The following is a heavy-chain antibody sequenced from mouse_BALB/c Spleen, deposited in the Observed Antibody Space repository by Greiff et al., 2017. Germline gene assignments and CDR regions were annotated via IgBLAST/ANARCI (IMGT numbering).Heavy chain of an antibody. CDR2: ISNGGGST. V-gene: IGHV5-12*01. D-gene: IGHD4-1*01. CDR1: GFTFSDYY. Sequence: EVKLMESGGGLVKPGGSLKLSCAASGFTFSDYYMYWVRQTPEKRLEWVAYISNGGGSTYYPDTVKGRFTISRDNAKNTLYLQMSSLKSEDTAMYYCARQTGTTFDYWGQGTTLTVSS. CDR3: ARQTGTTFDY. J-gene: IGHJ2*01.